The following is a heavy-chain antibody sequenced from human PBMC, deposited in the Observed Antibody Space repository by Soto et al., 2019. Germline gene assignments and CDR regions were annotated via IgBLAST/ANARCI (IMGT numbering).Heavy chain of an antibody. CDR1: GYTFSDFD. D-gene: IGHD3-16*01. J-gene: IGHJ6*02. CDR2: MNAKSGDT. CDR3: ARGNPFNYAGFDV. V-gene: IGHV1-8*01. Sequence: QAHLEQTGAEVKRPGASVKVSCKASGYTFSDFDINWLRQASGQGPEWMGWMNAKSGDTFFAQRFQGKFNMTWDTSLSTAHMEVGSLTPDDTAMYYCARGNPFNYAGFDVWGQWTTVAVSS.